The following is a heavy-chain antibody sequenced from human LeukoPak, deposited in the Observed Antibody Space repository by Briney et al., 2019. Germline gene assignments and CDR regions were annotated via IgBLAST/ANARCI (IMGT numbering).Heavy chain of an antibody. CDR2: IKQDGSEK. CDR1: GFTFSSYG. J-gene: IGHJ5*02. D-gene: IGHD5-12*01. Sequence: GGSLRLSCAASGFTFSSYGMHWVRQAPGKGLEWVANIKQDGSEKYYVDSVKGRFTISRDNAKNSLYLQMNSLRAEDTAVYYCARDSYSGYDSAWGQGTLVTVSS. CDR3: ARDSYSGYDSA. V-gene: IGHV3-7*01.